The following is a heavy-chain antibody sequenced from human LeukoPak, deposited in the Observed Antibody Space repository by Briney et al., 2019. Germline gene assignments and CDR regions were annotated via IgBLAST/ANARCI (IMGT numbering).Heavy chain of an antibody. J-gene: IGHJ4*02. D-gene: IGHD3-22*01. Sequence: SETLSLTCTVSGGSISSYYWNWIRQPPGKGLEWIGYIYYSGSTNYNPSLKSRVTISVDTSKNQFSLKLSSVTAADTAVYYCARGADSSGYYLIFYFDYWGQGTLVTVSS. CDR3: ARGADSSGYYLIFYFDY. V-gene: IGHV4-59*01. CDR1: GGSISSYY. CDR2: IYYSGST.